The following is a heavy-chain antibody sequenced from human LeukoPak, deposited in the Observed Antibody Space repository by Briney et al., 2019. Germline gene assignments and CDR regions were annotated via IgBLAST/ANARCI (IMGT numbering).Heavy chain of an antibody. CDR2: INPNSGGT. CDR1: GYTFTGYY. J-gene: IGHJ4*02. D-gene: IGHD1-26*01. CDR3: ARGDIVGATSLYYFDY. Sequence: ASVKVSCKASGYTFTGYYMHWVRQAPGQGLEWMGWINPNSGGTDYAQKFQGWVTMTRDTSISTAYMELSRLRSDDTAVYYCARGDIVGATSLYYFDYWGQGTLVTVSS. V-gene: IGHV1-2*04.